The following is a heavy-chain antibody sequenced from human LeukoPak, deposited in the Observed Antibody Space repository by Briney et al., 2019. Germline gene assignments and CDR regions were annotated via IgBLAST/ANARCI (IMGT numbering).Heavy chain of an antibody. CDR1: GYTFTSYA. V-gene: IGHV1-3*01. CDR3: ARDRVVVPAARGWFDP. J-gene: IGHJ5*02. Sequence: ASVKVSCKASGYTFTSYAMHWVRQAPGQRLEWMGWINAGNGNTKYSQKFQGRVTITRDTSGSTAYMELSSLRSEDTAVYYCARDRVVVPAARGWFDPWGQGTLVTVSS. CDR2: INAGNGNT. D-gene: IGHD2-2*01.